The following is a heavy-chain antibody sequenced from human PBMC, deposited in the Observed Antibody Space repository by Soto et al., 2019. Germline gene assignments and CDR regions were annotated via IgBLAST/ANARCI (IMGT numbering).Heavy chain of an antibody. D-gene: IGHD2-2*01. CDR2: IWYDGSNK. Sequence: QVQLVESGGGVVQPGRSLRLSCAASGFTFSSYGMHWVRQAPGKGLEWVAVIWYDGSNKYYADSVKGRFTISRDNSKNTLYRQMNSLRAEDTAVYYCARDPGGFPLLYYFDYWGQGTLVTVSS. J-gene: IGHJ4*02. CDR1: GFTFSSYG. CDR3: ARDPGGFPLLYYFDY. V-gene: IGHV3-33*01.